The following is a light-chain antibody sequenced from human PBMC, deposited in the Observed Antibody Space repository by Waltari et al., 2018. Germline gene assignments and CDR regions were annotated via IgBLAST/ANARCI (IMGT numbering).Light chain of an antibody. Sequence: QSALTPPPSASGSPGQSVTISCTGTSSDIGGYNFVSWYQHHPGRAPKLLIYDVSKRPSGVPDRFSGSKSGNTASLTVSGLQAEDEGDYYCSSYAGSNNILFGGGTKVTVL. CDR1: SSDIGGYNF. J-gene: IGLJ2*01. CDR2: DVS. V-gene: IGLV2-8*01. CDR3: SSYAGSNNIL.